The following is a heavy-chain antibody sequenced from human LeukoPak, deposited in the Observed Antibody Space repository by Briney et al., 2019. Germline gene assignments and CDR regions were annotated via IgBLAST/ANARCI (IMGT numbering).Heavy chain of an antibody. D-gene: IGHD2-15*01. CDR1: GFTFSDYG. V-gene: IGHV3-30*02. Sequence: PGGSLRLSCVASGFTFSDYGMHWVRQAPGKGLEWVAFIRYDGSNKYYADSVKGRFTISRDNSKNTLYLQMNSLRAEDTAVYYCRAATAAQDYYYYYMDVWGKGTTVTVSS. CDR2: IRYDGSNK. CDR3: RAATAAQDYYYYYMDV. J-gene: IGHJ6*03.